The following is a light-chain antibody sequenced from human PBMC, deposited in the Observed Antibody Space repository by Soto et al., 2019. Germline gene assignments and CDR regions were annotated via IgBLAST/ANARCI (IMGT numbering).Light chain of an antibody. J-gene: IGLJ1*01. CDR2: QVT. CDR3: QSYDSSLSGYV. Sequence: QSALTQPASVSGSPGQSITISCTGTSSDLAIYNYVSWYQQQPGKAPKLMIYQVTNRPSGVSNRFSGSRSGNTASLTISGLQAEDEADYYCQSYDSSLSGYVFGTGTK. CDR1: SSDLAIYNY. V-gene: IGLV2-14*01.